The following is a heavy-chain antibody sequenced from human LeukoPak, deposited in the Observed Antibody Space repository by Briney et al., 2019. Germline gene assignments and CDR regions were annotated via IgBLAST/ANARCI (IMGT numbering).Heavy chain of an antibody. J-gene: IGHJ6*03. D-gene: IGHD3-10*01. CDR2: IYTSWST. Sequence: SETLSLTCTVSGGSISSGSYYWSWIRQPAGKGLEWIGRIYTSWSTNYNPSLKRRVTISVATSKNQFSLKLSFVTAADTAVYYCARGWGGYGSGSYYKYYYYYMDVWGKGTTVTVSS. CDR3: ARGWGGYGSGSYYKYYYYYMDV. CDR1: GGSISSGSYY. V-gene: IGHV4-61*02.